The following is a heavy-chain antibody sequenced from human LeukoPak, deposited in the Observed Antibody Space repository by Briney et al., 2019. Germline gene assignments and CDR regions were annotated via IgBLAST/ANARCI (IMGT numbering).Heavy chain of an antibody. J-gene: IGHJ4*02. CDR2: LSGSGGST. Sequence: GGSLTLSCAASGFTFSNYAMSWVRQTPGKGLEWASALSGSGGSTYYADSVKGRFTISRDNSKNTVYLQMNSLRAEDTAVYYCAESPYCSGGTCYSFWGYWGQGTLVTVSS. D-gene: IGHD2-15*01. V-gene: IGHV3-23*01. CDR1: GFTFSNYA. CDR3: AESPYCSGGTCYSFWGY.